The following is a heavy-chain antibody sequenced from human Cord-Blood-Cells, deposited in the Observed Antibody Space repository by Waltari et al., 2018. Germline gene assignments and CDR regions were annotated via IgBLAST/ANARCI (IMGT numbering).Heavy chain of an antibody. D-gene: IGHD6-13*01. V-gene: IGHV3-9*01. CDR3: AKDSSQYSSSWFDP. CDR1: GFTFDDYA. CDR2: ISWNSGSI. J-gene: IGHJ5*02. Sequence: EVQLVESGGGLVKPGRSLRLSCAASGFTFDDYAMHWVRQAPGKGLEWVSGISWNSGSIGYADSVKGRFTISRDNAKNSLYLQMNSLRAEDTALYYCAKDSSQYSSSWFDPWGQGTLVTVSS.